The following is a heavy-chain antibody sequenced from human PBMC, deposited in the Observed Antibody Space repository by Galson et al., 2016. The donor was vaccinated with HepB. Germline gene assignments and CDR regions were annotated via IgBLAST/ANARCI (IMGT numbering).Heavy chain of an antibody. CDR2: IIPIFGTA. Sequence: SVKVSCKASGGTFSSYAISWVRQAPGQGLEWVGGIIPIFGTANYAQRFQGRVTITADESTSTAYMELSSLRSEDTAVYYCARAWSSWYVNQHYYYGMDVWGQGTTVTVSS. J-gene: IGHJ6*02. CDR1: GGTFSSYA. V-gene: IGHV1-69*13. D-gene: IGHD6-13*01. CDR3: ARAWSSWYVNQHYYYGMDV.